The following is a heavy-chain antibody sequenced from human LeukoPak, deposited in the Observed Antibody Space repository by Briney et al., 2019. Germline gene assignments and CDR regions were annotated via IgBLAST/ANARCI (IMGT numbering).Heavy chain of an antibody. CDR3: TKDLNVGDLGYFDY. CDR1: GFTFSLYE. J-gene: IGHJ4*02. Sequence: TGGSLRLSCAASGFTFSLYEMNWVRQAPGKGLEWISYISRSGTSTYYADSVKGRFTISRDNSKNTLYLQMNSLRAEDTAVYYCTKDLNVGDLGYFDYWGQGTLVTVSS. D-gene: IGHD2-8*01. V-gene: IGHV3-23*01. CDR2: ISRSGTST.